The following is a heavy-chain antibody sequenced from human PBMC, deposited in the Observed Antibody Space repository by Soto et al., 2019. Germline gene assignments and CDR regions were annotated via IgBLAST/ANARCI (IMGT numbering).Heavy chain of an antibody. V-gene: IGHV3-30*18. J-gene: IGHJ4*02. CDR2: ISYDGSNK. Sequence: PGGSLRLSCAASGFTFSSYGMHWVRQAPGKGLEWVAVISYDGSNKYYADSVKGRFTISRDNSKNTLYLQMNSLRAEDTAVYYCAKETPTFPSLYYFDYWGQGTLVTVSS. D-gene: IGHD2-21*01. CDR1: GFTFSSYG. CDR3: AKETPTFPSLYYFDY.